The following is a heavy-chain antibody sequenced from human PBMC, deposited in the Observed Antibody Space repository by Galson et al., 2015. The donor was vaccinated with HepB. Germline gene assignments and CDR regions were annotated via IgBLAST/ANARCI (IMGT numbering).Heavy chain of an antibody. CDR2: INHSGST. D-gene: IGHD3-22*01. CDR1: GGSFSGYY. J-gene: IGHJ4*02. Sequence: LSLTCAVYGGSFSGYYWSWIRQPPGKGLEWIGEINHSGSTNYNPSLKSRVTISVDTSKNQFSLKLSSVTAADTAVYYCAERSSGYYAYWGQGTLVTVSS. CDR3: AERSSGYYAY. V-gene: IGHV4-34*01.